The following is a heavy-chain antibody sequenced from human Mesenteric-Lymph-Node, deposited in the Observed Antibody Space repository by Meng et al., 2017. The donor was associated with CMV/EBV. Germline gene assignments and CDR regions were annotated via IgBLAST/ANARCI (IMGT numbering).Heavy chain of an antibody. CDR1: GFIFDNYA. Sequence: GESLKISCAASGFIFDNYAMNWVRQAPGQGLEWLSAISGSDIATHYAISVKGRFTISRDNSKNTLYLQMNNLRGEDTAVYYCAKDRSSTSSYAFDYWGQGTLVTVSS. CDR3: AKDRSSTSSYAFDY. D-gene: IGHD2-2*01. J-gene: IGHJ4*02. CDR2: ISGSDIAT. V-gene: IGHV3-23*01.